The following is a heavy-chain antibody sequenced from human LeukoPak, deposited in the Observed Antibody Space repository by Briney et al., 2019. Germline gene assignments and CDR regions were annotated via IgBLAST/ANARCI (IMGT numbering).Heavy chain of an antibody. V-gene: IGHV4-59*01. CDR2: IYYSGST. J-gene: IGHJ4*02. CDR1: GGSISSYY. Sequence: SETLSLTCTVSGGSISSYYWSWIRQPPGKGLEWIGYIYYSGSTNYNPSLKSRVTIPVDTSKNQFSLKLSSVTAADTAVYYCARFGITMVRGVIIAHGVDYWGQGTLVTVSS. CDR3: ARFGITMVRGVIIAHGVDY. D-gene: IGHD3-10*01.